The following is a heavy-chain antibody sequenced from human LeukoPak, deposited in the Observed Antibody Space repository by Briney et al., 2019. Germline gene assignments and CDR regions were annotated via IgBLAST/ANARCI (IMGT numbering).Heavy chain of an antibody. D-gene: IGHD4-17*01. V-gene: IGHV4-4*02. CDR1: GGSISSYNW. CDR2: IFHTGST. J-gene: IGHJ4*02. CDR3: ARNGAYSVDF. Sequence: PSGTLSLTCAVSGGSISSYNWWSWVRQPPGKGLEGIAEIFHTGSTNYNPSLKSRVTISLDESKNQFSLELRSVTVADTAVYYCARNGAYSVDFWGQGTLVTVSS.